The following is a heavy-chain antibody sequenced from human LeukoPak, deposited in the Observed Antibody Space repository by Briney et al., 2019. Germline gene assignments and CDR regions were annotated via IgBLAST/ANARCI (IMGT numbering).Heavy chain of an antibody. V-gene: IGHV3-21*01. CDR1: GFTFSSYA. CDR3: ARGYDFGSGSFFDY. D-gene: IGHD3-10*01. J-gene: IGHJ4*02. Sequence: PGGSLRLSCAASGFTFSSYAMNWVRQAPGKGLEGVSSISTSSSYIYYADSVKGRSTIARDNAKNSLYLQMDSLRAEDTAVYYCARGYDFGSGSFFDYWGQGTLVTVSS. CDR2: ISTSSSYI.